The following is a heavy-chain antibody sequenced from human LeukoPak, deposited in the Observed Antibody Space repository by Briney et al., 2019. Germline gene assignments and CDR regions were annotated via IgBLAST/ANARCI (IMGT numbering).Heavy chain of an antibody. D-gene: IGHD3-10*01. CDR2: IYTSGST. Sequence: SETLSLTCTVSGGSISSGSYYWRWIRQPAGKGLEWIGRIYTSGSTNYNPSLKSRVTISVDTSKNQFSLKLSSVTAADTAVYYCARGSGIGVDYWGQGTLVTVSS. J-gene: IGHJ4*02. CDR3: ARGSGIGVDY. CDR1: GGSISSGSYY. V-gene: IGHV4-61*02.